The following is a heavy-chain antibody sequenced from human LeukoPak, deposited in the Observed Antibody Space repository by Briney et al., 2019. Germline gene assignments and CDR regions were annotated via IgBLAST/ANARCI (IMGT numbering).Heavy chain of an antibody. CDR3: ARGSPRLRYFDWSPFDY. Sequence: GASVKVSCKASGYTFTSYGISWVRQAPGQGLEWMGWISAYNGNTNYAQKLQGRVTMTTDTSTSTDYMELRSLRSDDTAVYYCARGSPRLRYFDWSPFDYWGQGTLVTVSS. CDR2: ISAYNGNT. CDR1: GYTFTSYG. V-gene: IGHV1-18*01. J-gene: IGHJ4*02. D-gene: IGHD3-9*01.